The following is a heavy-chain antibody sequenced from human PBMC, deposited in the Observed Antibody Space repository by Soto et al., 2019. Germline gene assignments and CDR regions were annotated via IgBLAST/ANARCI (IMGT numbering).Heavy chain of an antibody. CDR1: GFTFSSYA. CDR3: ASLREAWLQLQSIHY. CDR2: ISYDGSNK. D-gene: IGHD4-4*01. J-gene: IGHJ4*02. Sequence: GGSLRLGCAASGFTFSSYAMHWVRQAPGKGLEWVAVISYDGSNKYYVDSVKGRFTISRDNSKNTLYLQMNSLRAEDTAVYYCASLREAWLQLQSIHYSGQAILVTVS. V-gene: IGHV3-30-3*01.